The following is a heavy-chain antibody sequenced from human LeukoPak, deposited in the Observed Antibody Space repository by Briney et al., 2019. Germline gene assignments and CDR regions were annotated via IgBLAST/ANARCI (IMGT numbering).Heavy chain of an antibody. CDR1: GFTFSSYA. Sequence: GGSLRLSCAASGFTFSSYAMYWVRQAPGKGLEWVSAISGSGGSTYYADSVKGRFTMSRDNSKNTLYLQMNSLRAEDTAVYYCAKVLVGTTCFEYWGQGTLVTVSS. CDR3: AKVLVGTTCFEY. J-gene: IGHJ4*02. D-gene: IGHD1-7*01. V-gene: IGHV3-23*01. CDR2: ISGSGGST.